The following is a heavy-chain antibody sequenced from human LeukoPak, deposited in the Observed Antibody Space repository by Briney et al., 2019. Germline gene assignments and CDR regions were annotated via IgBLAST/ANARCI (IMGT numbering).Heavy chain of an antibody. CDR2: IKKTGSET. CDR3: AREDGYCSGGNCYSYFDS. D-gene: IGHD2-15*01. V-gene: IGHV3-7*01. Sequence: GGSLRLSCAASGFTFSNSWMSWVRQAPGKGLEWVAYIKKTGSETYYVDSVKGRFTIARDNARNSLFLQMNSLRAEDTAVYYCAREDGYCSGGNCYSYFDSWGQGTLVTVSS. CDR1: GFTFSNSW. J-gene: IGHJ4*02.